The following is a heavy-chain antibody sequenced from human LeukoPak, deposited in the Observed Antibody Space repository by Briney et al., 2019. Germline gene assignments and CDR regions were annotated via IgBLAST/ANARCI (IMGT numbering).Heavy chain of an antibody. Sequence: PGGSLRLSCAASGFTFSSYGMHWVRQAPGKGLEWVAFIRYDGSNKYYGDSVKGRCTISRDNSKNTLYLQMNSLRTEDTAVYYCAKDHSGYDSVGGGWFDPWGQGTLVTVSS. D-gene: IGHD5-12*01. CDR2: IRYDGSNK. CDR1: GFTFSSYG. V-gene: IGHV3-30*02. CDR3: AKDHSGYDSVGGGWFDP. J-gene: IGHJ5*02.